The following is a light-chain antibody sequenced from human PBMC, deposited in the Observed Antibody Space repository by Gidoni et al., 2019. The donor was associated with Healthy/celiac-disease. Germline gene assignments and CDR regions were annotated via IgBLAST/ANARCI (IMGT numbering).Light chain of an antibody. CDR1: QSVSTSY. V-gene: IGKV3-20*01. CDR2: GAS. Sequence: EIVLTQSPATLSLSPGERATLSCRASQSVSTSYLAWYQQKPGQAPRLLIYGASSRATGIPDRFSGSGSGTDFTLTISRLEAEDVAVYYCQQYGSSPRTFGQGTKVEIK. J-gene: IGKJ1*01. CDR3: QQYGSSPRT.